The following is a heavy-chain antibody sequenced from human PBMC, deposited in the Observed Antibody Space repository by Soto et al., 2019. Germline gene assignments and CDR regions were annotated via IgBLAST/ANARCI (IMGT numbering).Heavy chain of an antibody. Sequence: QVRLVQSGAEVKKPGASVKVSCKASGYTFTSYAMHWVRQAPGQRLEWMGWINAGNGNTKYSQKFQGRVTITRDTSASTDYMELSSLRSEDTAVYYCAGRTMVNSGYSYGMDVWGQGTTVTVSS. CDR2: INAGNGNT. D-gene: IGHD3-22*01. CDR3: AGRTMVNSGYSYGMDV. J-gene: IGHJ6*02. CDR1: GYTFTSYA. V-gene: IGHV1-3*01.